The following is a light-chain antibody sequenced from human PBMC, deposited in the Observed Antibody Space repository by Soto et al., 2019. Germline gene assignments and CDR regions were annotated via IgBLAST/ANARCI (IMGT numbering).Light chain of an antibody. CDR3: SSYTGNTPFFV. V-gene: IGLV2-14*01. CDR2: EVS. Sequence: QSALTQPASVSGSDGQSITISCTGTSSDVGGYNYVSWYQQRPGKAPKLMIFEVSNRPSGVSNLFSGSKSDNTASLTISGLQGDDEADYHCSSYTGNTPFFVFGTGTKLTVL. CDR1: SSDVGGYNY. J-gene: IGLJ1*01.